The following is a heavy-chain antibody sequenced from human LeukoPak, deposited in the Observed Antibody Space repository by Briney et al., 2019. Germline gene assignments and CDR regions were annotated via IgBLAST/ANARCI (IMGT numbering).Heavy chain of an antibody. CDR3: TRGDIGSPDL. D-gene: IGHD1-26*01. CDR1: GFTFSTYW. J-gene: IGHJ2*01. CDR2: INGDGTTT. V-gene: IGHV3-74*03. Sequence: PGGSLRLSCAAPGFTFSTYWIHWVRQAPGKGLMWVSRINGDGTTTTYADSVKGRFTISRDNAKNTVYLEMNSLRVEDTAVYYCTRGDIGSPDLWGRGTLVTVSS.